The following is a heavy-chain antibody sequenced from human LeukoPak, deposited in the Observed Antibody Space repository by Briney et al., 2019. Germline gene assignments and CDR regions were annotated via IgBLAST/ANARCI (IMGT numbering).Heavy chain of an antibody. Sequence: QPGGSLRLSCTASGLSISGYWMHWVRQAPGKGLVWLSRINSDGSGTDYADSVKGRFTVSRDNGKNTVYLRMSSLRAEDTAVYYCARDPYILDAAWGLGTLVTVSS. V-gene: IGHV3-74*01. J-gene: IGHJ5*02. CDR2: INSDGSGT. CDR1: GLSISGYW. CDR3: ARDPYILDAA. D-gene: IGHD3-16*01.